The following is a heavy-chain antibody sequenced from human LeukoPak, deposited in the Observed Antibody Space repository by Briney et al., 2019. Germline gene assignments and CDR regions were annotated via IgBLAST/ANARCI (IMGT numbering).Heavy chain of an antibody. Sequence: SGGSLRLSCAASGFTFSSYAMSWVRQAPGEGLEWVSAISGSGGSTYYADSVKGRFTISRDNSKNTLYLQMNSLRAEDTAVYYCAKDHGDFWSGYRSHWGQGTLVTVPS. D-gene: IGHD3-3*01. CDR3: AKDHGDFWSGYRSH. V-gene: IGHV3-23*01. CDR1: GFTFSSYA. J-gene: IGHJ4*02. CDR2: ISGSGGST.